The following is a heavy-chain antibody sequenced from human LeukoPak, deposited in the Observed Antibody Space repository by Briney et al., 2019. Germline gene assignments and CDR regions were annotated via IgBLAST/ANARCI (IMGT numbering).Heavy chain of an antibody. V-gene: IGHV4-4*07. Sequence: SETLSLTCTVSGGSISSYYWSWIRQPAGKGLEWIGRIYTSGSTNYNPSLKSRVTISVDTSKNQFSLKLSSVTAADTAVYYCARSIKPDYYYYMDVWGKGTTVTISS. J-gene: IGHJ6*03. CDR3: ARSIKPDYYYYMDV. CDR1: GGSISSYY. CDR2: IYTSGST.